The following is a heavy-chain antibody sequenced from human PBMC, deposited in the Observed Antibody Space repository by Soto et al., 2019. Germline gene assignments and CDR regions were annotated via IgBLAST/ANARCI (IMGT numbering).Heavy chain of an antibody. CDR2: MNPNSGNT. D-gene: IGHD3-3*01. CDR1: GYTFTSYD. J-gene: IGHJ6*02. CDR3: ARGGMLYQDFWSGYWYGYYAMEV. Sequence: ASVKVSCKASGYTFTSYDISWVRQATGQGLEWMGWMNPNSGNTGYAQKFQGRVTMTRNTSISTAYMELSSLRSEDTAVYYCARGGMLYQDFWSGYWYGYYAMEVWGQGTTVTVS. V-gene: IGHV1-8*01.